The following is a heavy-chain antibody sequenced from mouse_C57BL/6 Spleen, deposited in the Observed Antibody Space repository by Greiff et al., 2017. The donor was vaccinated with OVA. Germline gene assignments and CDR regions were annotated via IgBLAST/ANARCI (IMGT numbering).Heavy chain of an antibody. J-gene: IGHJ3*01. D-gene: IGHD2-3*01. Sequence: QVQLKQSGAELVRPGTSVKVSCKASGYAFTNYLIEWVKQRPGQGLEWIGVINPGGGGTNYNEKFQGKATLTADKSSSTAYMQLSSLTSEDAAVYICARGDGYCVGCAYWGHGTLVTVSA. CDR3: ARGDGYCVGCAY. V-gene: IGHV1-54*01. CDR2: INPGGGGT. CDR1: GYAFTNYL.